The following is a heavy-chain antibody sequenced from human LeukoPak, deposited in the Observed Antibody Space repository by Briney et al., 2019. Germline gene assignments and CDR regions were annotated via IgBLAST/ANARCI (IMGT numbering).Heavy chain of an antibody. CDR3: AKASLERRSGAYYYYYMDV. V-gene: IGHV3-9*01. CDR2: ISWNSGSI. CDR1: VFTFDDYA. D-gene: IGHD1-1*01. Sequence: PGRSLRLSCAASVFTFDDYAMHWVRQAPGKGREWVSGISWNSGSIVYADSVKGRFTISRDNAQISLYLQMNSLRAEDTALYYCAKASLERRSGAYYYYYMDVWGKGTTVTVSS. J-gene: IGHJ6*03.